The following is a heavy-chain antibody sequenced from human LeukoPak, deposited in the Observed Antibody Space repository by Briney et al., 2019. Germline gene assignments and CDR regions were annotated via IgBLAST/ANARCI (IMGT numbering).Heavy chain of an antibody. J-gene: IGHJ6*04. CDR1: GFTFSSYS. D-gene: IGHD3-9*01. CDR2: ISSSSSYI. Sequence: GGSLRLSCAASGFTFSSYSMNRVRQAPGKGLEWVSSISSSSSYIYYADSVKGRFTISRDNAKNSLYLQMNSLRAEDTAVYYCARDSTYYDILTGYRTDPYYYYHGMDVWGKGTTVTVSS. V-gene: IGHV3-21*01. CDR3: ARDSTYYDILTGYRTDPYYYYHGMDV.